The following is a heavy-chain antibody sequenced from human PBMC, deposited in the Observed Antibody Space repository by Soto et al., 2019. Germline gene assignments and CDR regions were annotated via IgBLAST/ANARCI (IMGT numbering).Heavy chain of an antibody. J-gene: IGHJ4*02. CDR2: INPKSDET. CDR1: GYTFAANY. D-gene: IGHD3-16*01. CDR3: ARWTSRGCYDS. V-gene: IGHV1-2*02. Sequence: QVQLVQSGAEVKKPGASVRVSCRTSGYTFAANYIHWVRQAPGKGLEWMGWINPKSDETKFGQKIQGRVALTKDTLSNTVHLDLANLRSEDTAVYYCARWTSRGCYDSWGQGTLITGSS.